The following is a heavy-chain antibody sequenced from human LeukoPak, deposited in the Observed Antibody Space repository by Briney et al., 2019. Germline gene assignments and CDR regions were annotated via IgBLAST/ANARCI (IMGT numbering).Heavy chain of an antibody. J-gene: IGHJ4*02. Sequence: GASVKVSCKASGYTFTSYGISWVRQAPGQGLECMGWISAYNGNTNYAQKLQGRVTMTTDTSTGTAYMELRSLRSDDTAVYYCANGRRLWQASDYWGQGTLVTVSS. D-gene: IGHD4/OR15-4a*01. CDR3: ANGRRLWQASDY. V-gene: IGHV1-18*01. CDR2: ISAYNGNT. CDR1: GYTFTSYG.